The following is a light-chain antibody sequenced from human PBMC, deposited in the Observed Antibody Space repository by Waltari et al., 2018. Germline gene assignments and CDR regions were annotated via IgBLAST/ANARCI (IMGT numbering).Light chain of an antibody. CDR2: EVT. V-gene: IGLV2-14*01. CDR1: SSDVGGYNH. J-gene: IGLJ2*01. CDR3: SSFTTIGTLVV. Sequence: QSALTQPASVSGSPGQSITISCTGTSSDVGGYNHVSWYQQQPDKAPKLLILEVTNRPSGISNRFSGSKSGNTASLTISGLQAEDEGEYYCSSFTTIGTLVVFGGGTKVTVL.